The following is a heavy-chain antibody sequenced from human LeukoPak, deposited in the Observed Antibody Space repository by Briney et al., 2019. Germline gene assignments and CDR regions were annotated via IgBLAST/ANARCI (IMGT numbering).Heavy chain of an antibody. CDR1: GFTVSSNY. D-gene: IGHD3-3*01. J-gene: IGHJ3*02. CDR3: AREKGAQYYDFWSGYYRYDAFDI. V-gene: IGHV3-66*01. Sequence: GGSLRLSCAASGFTVSSNYMSWVRQAPGKGLEWVSVIYSGGSTYYADSVKGRFTISRDNSKNTLYLQMNSLRAEDTAVYYCAREKGAQYYDFWSGYYRYDAFDIWGQGTMVTVSS. CDR2: IYSGGST.